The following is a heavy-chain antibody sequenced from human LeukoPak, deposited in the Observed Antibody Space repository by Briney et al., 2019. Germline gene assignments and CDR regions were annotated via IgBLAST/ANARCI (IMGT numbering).Heavy chain of an antibody. CDR2: INSDGSRT. D-gene: IGHD6-13*01. J-gene: IGHJ4*02. CDR1: GFTFSSYW. V-gene: IGHV3-74*01. CDR3: AKDLLWYSSSWYHYFDY. Sequence: GGSLRLSCAASGFTFSSYWMHWVRQAPGKGLVWVSHINSDGSRTSYTDSVKGRFTISRDNSKNTLYLQMNSLRAEDTAVYYCAKDLLWYSSSWYHYFDYWGQGTLVTVSS.